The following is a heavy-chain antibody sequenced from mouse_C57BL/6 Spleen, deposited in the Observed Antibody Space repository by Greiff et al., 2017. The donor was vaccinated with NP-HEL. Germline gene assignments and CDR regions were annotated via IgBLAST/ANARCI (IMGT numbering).Heavy chain of an antibody. D-gene: IGHD3-2*02. V-gene: IGHV1-82*01. CDR1: GYAFSSSW. Sequence: VKLLESGPELVKPGASVKISCKASGYAFSSSWMNWVKQRPGKGLEWIGRIYPGDGDTNYNGKFKGKATLTADKSSSTAYMQLSSLTSEDSAVYFCARWRLLGGSDYWGQGTTLTVSS. CDR2: IYPGDGDT. CDR3: ARWRLLGGSDY. J-gene: IGHJ2*01.